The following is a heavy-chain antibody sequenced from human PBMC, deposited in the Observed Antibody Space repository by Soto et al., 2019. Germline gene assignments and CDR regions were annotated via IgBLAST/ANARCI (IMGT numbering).Heavy chain of an antibody. CDR2: IYYSGST. Sequence: QLQLQESGPGLVKPSETLSLTCTVSGGSISSSSYYWGWIRQPPGKGLEWIGCIYYSGSTYYNPAVKSRVTISVDTSKNQFSLKLSSVTAADTAVYYCARHLADYDFWSGYYPNFDYWGQGTLVTVSS. CDR3: ARHLADYDFWSGYYPNFDY. V-gene: IGHV4-39*01. CDR1: GGSISSSSYY. J-gene: IGHJ4*02. D-gene: IGHD3-3*01.